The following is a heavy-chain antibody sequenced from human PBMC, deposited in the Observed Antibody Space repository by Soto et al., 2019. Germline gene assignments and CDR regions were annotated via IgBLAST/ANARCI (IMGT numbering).Heavy chain of an antibody. CDR3: ASLDLWFGELPDSDY. D-gene: IGHD3-10*01. CDR1: GGSISSSSYY. J-gene: IGHJ4*02. Sequence: SETLSLTCTVSGGSISSSSYYWGWIRQPPGKGLEWIGSIYYSGSTYYNPSLKSRVTISVDTSRNQFSLKLSSVTAADTAVYYCASLDLWFGELPDSDYWGQGTLVTVSS. CDR2: IYYSGST. V-gene: IGHV4-39*01.